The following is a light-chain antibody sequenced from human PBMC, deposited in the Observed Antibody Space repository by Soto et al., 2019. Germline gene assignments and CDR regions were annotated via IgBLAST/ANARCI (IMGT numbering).Light chain of an antibody. CDR2: GNN. CDR3: KAYDSSLSGVV. J-gene: IGLJ2*01. Sequence: QSVLTQPPSVSGAPGQRVTISCTGSTSNIGAGYDVHWYQQLPGTAPKLLIYGNNNRPSGVPDRFSGSKSGTSASLANTGLQGEDEADYYCKAYDSSLSGVVFGSGTKLAVL. CDR1: TSNIGAGYD. V-gene: IGLV1-40*01.